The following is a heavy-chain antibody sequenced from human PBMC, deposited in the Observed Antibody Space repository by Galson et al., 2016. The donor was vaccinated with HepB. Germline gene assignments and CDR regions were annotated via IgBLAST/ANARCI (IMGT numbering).Heavy chain of an antibody. Sequence: PALVTPTQTLTLTCTFSGFSLSTSGMCVSWIRQPPGKALEWLALIDWDDDKHYTTSLKTRLTISKDTSKNQVVLTMTNMDPVDTATYYCARGTLSNMDVWGQGTTVTVSS. CDR2: IDWDDDK. D-gene: IGHD1-14*01. J-gene: IGHJ6*02. CDR3: ARGTLSNMDV. CDR1: GFSLSTSGMC. V-gene: IGHV2-70*01.